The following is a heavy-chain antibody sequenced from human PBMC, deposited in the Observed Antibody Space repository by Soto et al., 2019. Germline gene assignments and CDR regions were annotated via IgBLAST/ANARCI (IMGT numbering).Heavy chain of an antibody. CDR3: AKGLGNAKEV. V-gene: IGHV3-23*01. Sequence: EVQWLESGGGLVQPGGSLRLSCSASGFNFGSYGMSWVRQAPGKGLEWVSGLTASGLNTYYTDSVKGRFTISRDNSRNTVSLQMSGLRVEDTAVFLCAKGLGNAKEVWGQGPTVTVSS. D-gene: IGHD2-8*01. J-gene: IGHJ6*02. CDR1: GFNFGSYG. CDR2: LTASGLNT.